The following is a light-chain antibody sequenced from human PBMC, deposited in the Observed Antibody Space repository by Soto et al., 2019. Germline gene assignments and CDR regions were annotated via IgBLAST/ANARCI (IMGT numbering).Light chain of an antibody. V-gene: IGLV4-69*01. J-gene: IGLJ2*01. CDR3: QTGGCGIVV. Sequence: QPVLTQSPSASASLGASVTLTCTLSSGHSNYAIAWHQQQSGKGPRYLMKLNSDGSHSKGDGIHDRFSGSSSGAERYLTRPSLQSEDEADYYCQTGGCGIVVFGGGTKLT. CDR1: SGHSNYA. CDR2: LNSDGSH.